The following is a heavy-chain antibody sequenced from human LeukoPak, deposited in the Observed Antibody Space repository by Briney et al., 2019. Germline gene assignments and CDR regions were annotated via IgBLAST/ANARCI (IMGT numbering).Heavy chain of an antibody. D-gene: IGHD3-22*01. CDR1: GFNFNTYW. Sequence: PGGSLRLSCAASGFNFNTYWMSWVRQAPGKGLEWVAIIKQDGSEKYYVDSVKGRFTISRDNSRNTLYLQMNSLRIEDTAFYYCAKDANYLRSSGYLIPIDFWGQGTLVTVSS. V-gene: IGHV3-7*03. J-gene: IGHJ4*02. CDR2: IKQDGSEK. CDR3: AKDANYLRSSGYLIPIDF.